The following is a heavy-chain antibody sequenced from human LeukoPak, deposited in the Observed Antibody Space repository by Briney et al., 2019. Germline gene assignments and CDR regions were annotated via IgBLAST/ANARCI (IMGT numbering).Heavy chain of an antibody. CDR3: ARDLKYSGPDY. D-gene: IGHD5-12*01. V-gene: IGHV1-18*04. CDR2: ISVYNGNT. Sequence: ASVKVSCKASGYTFTSYYMHWVRQAPGQGLEWMGWISVYNGNTNYAQKLQGRVTMTTDTSTSTAYMELRSLRSDDTAVYYCARDLKYSGPDYWGQGTLVTVSS. CDR1: GYTFTSYY. J-gene: IGHJ4*01.